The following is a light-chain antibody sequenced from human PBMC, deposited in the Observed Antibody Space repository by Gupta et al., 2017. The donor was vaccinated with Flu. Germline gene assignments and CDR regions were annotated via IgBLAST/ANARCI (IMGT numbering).Light chain of an antibody. CDR3: QQEGSSPLA. V-gene: IGKV3-20*01. Sequence: EIVLTQSPGTLSLSPGERATLSCRASQSVSSSYLAWYQQKPGQAPRLLIYGASSRATGIPDRFSGSGSGTDFTLAISRLEPEDFAVYYCQQEGSSPLALGQGTPLDIK. CDR1: QSVSSSY. J-gene: IGKJ5*01. CDR2: GAS.